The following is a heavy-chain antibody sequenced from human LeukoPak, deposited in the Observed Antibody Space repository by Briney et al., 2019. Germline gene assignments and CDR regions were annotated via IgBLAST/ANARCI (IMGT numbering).Heavy chain of an antibody. CDR1: GFTFSSYW. Sequence: GGSLRLSCAASGFTFSSYWMSWVRQAPGKGLEWVANIKQDGSEKYYVDSVKGRFTISRDNAKNSLYLQMNSLRDEDTAVYYCARDSYDSSGYYYVGVGGFDYWGQGTLVTVSS. V-gene: IGHV3-7*01. CDR3: ARDSYDSSGYYYVGVGGFDY. J-gene: IGHJ4*02. CDR2: IKQDGSEK. D-gene: IGHD3-22*01.